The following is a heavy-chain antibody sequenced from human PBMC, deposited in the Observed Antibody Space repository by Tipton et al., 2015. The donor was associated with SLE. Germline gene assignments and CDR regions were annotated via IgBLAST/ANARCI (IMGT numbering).Heavy chain of an antibody. J-gene: IGHJ2*01. CDR3: ARDSGEAGTFWHFDL. CDR1: GITFDDYA. D-gene: IGHD6-19*01. CDR2: IRYDGGYK. Sequence: SLRLSCTASGITFDDYAMTWVRQAPGKGLEWVAVIRYDGGYKNYADSMKGRFIISRDNSKNTLFLEMNNLRVDDTAVYYCARDSGEAGTFWHFDLWGRGTLVTVSS. V-gene: IGHV3-33*01.